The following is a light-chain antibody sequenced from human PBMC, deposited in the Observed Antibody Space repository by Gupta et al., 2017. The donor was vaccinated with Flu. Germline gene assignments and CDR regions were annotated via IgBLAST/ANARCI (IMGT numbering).Light chain of an antibody. Sequence: QSLANNLAWFQQRPGQAPRLLIYGASTRGTTVPARFSGSGSGTDFTLTISSLQSEDFAVYYCQQYHNWPRTFGPGPKVEVK. V-gene: IGKV3-15*01. J-gene: IGKJ1*01. CDR1: QSLANN. CDR3: QQYHNWPRT. CDR2: GAS.